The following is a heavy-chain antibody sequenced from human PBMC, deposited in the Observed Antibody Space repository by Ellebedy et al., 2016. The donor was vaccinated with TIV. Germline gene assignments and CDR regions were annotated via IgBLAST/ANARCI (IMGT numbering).Heavy chain of an antibody. Sequence: GESLKISWAASGFTFSAYWMHWVRQAPGKGLVWVSRISPDGSSTNYADSVKGRFTISRDNAKNTLYLQMNSLRVEDTAIYYCPRSPGGYYDGAWGQGTLVTVSS. V-gene: IGHV3-74*01. D-gene: IGHD3-16*01. CDR1: GFTFSAYW. CDR3: PRSPGGYYDGA. J-gene: IGHJ5*02. CDR2: ISPDGSST.